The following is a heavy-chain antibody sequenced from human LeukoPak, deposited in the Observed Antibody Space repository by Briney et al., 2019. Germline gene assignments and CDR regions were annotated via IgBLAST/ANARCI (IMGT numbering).Heavy chain of an antibody. CDR1: GITLSNYG. CDR2: IYSAGHT. Sequence: GGSLRLSCAVSGITLSNYGMTWVRQAPGKGLEWVSVIYSAGHTYYADSVNGRFTISRDNSKNTLYFQMNSLTDEDTAVYYCARGVGERFFDYWGQGTLVTVSS. D-gene: IGHD3-10*01. V-gene: IGHV3-66*01. CDR3: ARGVGERFFDY. J-gene: IGHJ4*02.